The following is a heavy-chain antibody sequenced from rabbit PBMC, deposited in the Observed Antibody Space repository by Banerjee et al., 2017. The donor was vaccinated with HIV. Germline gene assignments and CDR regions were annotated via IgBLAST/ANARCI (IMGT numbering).Heavy chain of an antibody. CDR3: ARDLAGVIGWNFDL. J-gene: IGHJ4*01. V-gene: IGHV1S45*01. D-gene: IGHD4-1*01. Sequence: QEQLEESGGDLVKPEGSLTLTCTASGFTLSNYWICWVRQVPGKGLEWIGCIYSGDGSTYYASWVNGRFTISQTSSTTVALQMTSLTAADTATYFCARDLAGVIGWNFDLWGPGTLVTVS. CDR1: GFTLSNYW. CDR2: IYSGDGST.